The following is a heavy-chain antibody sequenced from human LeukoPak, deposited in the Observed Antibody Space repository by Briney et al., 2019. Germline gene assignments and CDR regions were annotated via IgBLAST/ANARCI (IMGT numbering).Heavy chain of an antibody. CDR1: GFTISTHA. CDR2: IGGSDDRT. CDR3: AKDRGFLVDTGTLNG. Sequence: GGSLRLSCTPSGFTISTHAMSWVRQAPGRGLESVSTIGGSDDRTYYADSVKGRFTVSRDNSKNTLYLQMNSLRVEDTAIYYCAKDRGFLVDTGTLNGWGQGTLVTVSS. V-gene: IGHV3-23*01. J-gene: IGHJ4*02. D-gene: IGHD5-18*01.